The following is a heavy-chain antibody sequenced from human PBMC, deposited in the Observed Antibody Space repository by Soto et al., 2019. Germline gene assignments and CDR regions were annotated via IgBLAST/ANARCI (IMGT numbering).Heavy chain of an antibody. Sequence: EVQLVESGGGLVKPGGSLRLSCAASGFTFSSYSMNWVRQAPGKGLEWVSSISSSSSYIYYADSVKGRFTISRDNAKNSPYLQMNSLRAEDTAVYYCASIGEAIFGVVTVDYWGQGTLVTVSS. D-gene: IGHD3-3*01. CDR1: GFTFSSYS. J-gene: IGHJ4*02. V-gene: IGHV3-21*01. CDR2: ISSSSSYI. CDR3: ASIGEAIFGVVTVDY.